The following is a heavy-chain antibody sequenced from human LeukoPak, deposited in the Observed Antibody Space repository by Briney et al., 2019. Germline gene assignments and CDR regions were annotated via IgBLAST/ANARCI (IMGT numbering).Heavy chain of an antibody. Sequence: PGGSLRLSCAASGFTFSSYAMSWVRQAPGKGLEWVSAIGGSGGSTYYADSVMGRFTISRDNSKNTLYVQMNSLRAEDTAVYYCAKGHYYGSGSLDYWGQGTLVTVSS. D-gene: IGHD3-10*01. CDR2: IGGSGGST. J-gene: IGHJ4*02. CDR3: AKGHYYGSGSLDY. CDR1: GFTFSSYA. V-gene: IGHV3-23*01.